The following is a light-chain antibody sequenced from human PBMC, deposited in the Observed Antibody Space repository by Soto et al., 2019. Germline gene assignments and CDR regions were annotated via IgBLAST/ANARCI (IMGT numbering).Light chain of an antibody. CDR1: SSNIGNNY. Sequence: QSVLTQSPSVSAAPGQKVTISCSGSSSNIGNNYVSWYQQLPGTAPKLLLYDNNKRPSGIPDRFSGSKSGTSGTLDITGLQTGDEAYYYCATWDGSLPGEVFGGGTKVTVL. V-gene: IGLV1-51*01. CDR3: ATWDGSLPGEV. J-gene: IGLJ2*01. CDR2: DNN.